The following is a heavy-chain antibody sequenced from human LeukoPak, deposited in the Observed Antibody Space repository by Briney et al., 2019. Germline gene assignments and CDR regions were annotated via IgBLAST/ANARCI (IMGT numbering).Heavy chain of an antibody. CDR1: GDSISNYY. J-gene: IGHJ4*02. V-gene: IGHV4-59*01. CDR2: VSYSGST. D-gene: IGHD1-26*01. CDR3: ARDRSGSSYLDY. Sequence: SETLSLTCTVSGDSISNYYWSWVRQPSGKGLEWIGYVSYSGSTNYNPSLKSRVTISVDTSKKQFSLKLSSVTAADTAVYYCARDRSGSSYLDYWGQGTLVTVSS.